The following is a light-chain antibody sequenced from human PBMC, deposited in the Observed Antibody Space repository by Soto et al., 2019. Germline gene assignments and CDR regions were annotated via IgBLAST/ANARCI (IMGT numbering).Light chain of an antibody. J-gene: IGLJ1*01. CDR2: DVS. CDR1: SSDVGGYNY. Sequence: QSVLTRPASVSGSPGQSITISCTGTSSDVGGYNYVSWYQQHPGKAPKLMIYDVSNRPSGVSNRFSGSKSGNTASLTFSGLLAEDEADYYCSSYRSSSKRVFGTGTKVTIL. CDR3: SSYRSSSKRV. V-gene: IGLV2-14*03.